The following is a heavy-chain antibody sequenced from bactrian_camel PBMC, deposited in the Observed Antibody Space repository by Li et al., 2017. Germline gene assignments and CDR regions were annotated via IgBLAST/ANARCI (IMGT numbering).Heavy chain of an antibody. V-gene: IGHV3-2*01. D-gene: IGHD5*01. CDR2: IYTGGDST. CDR3: AADLGGDPNY. J-gene: IGHJ4*01. CDR1: GFAFSSYY. Sequence: HVQLVESGGGLVQPGGSLRLSRAASGFAFSSYYMAWVRRAPGKELEWVSSIYTGGDSTYYADSVKGRFTISQDNRKETVFLQMNSLKPEDTAVYYCAADLGGDPNYWGQGTQVTVS.